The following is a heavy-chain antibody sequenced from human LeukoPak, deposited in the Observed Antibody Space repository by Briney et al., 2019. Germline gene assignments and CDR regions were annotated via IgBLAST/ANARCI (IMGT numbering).Heavy chain of an antibody. CDR2: INTNTGNP. V-gene: IGHV7-4-1*02. Sequence: GASVKVSCKASGYTFTSYAMHWVRQAPGQGLEWMGWINTNTGNPTYAQGFTGRFVFSLDTSVSTAYLQISSLKAEDTAVYYCARRSVIYGSGSWFGYWGQGTLVTVSS. J-gene: IGHJ4*02. D-gene: IGHD3-10*01. CDR3: ARRSVIYGSGSWFGY. CDR1: GYTFTSYA.